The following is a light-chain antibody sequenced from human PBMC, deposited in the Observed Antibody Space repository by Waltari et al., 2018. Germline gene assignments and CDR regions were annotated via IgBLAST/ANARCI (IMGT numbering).Light chain of an antibody. V-gene: IGLV8-61*01. CDR2: KAN. J-gene: IGLJ3*02. Sequence: QTVVTQEPSLLVSPGGTVPLPCALSSGSPSPPSYATCSQQTPGQAPRTLVYKANARSSGVPDRFSGSILGNTAALTITGAQADDESDYYCALYMGSGIWVFGGGTRLTVL. CDR1: SGSPSPPSY. CDR3: ALYMGSGIWV.